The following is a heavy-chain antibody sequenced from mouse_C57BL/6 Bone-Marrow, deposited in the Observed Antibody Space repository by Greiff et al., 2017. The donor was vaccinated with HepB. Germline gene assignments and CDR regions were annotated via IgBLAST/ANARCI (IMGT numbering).Heavy chain of an antibody. CDR1: GFNIKNTY. D-gene: IGHD1-1*01. V-gene: IGHV14-3*01. CDR3: AITTVVAHFDY. CDR2: IDPANGNT. Sequence: VQLQQSVAELVRPGASVKLSCTASGFNIKNTYMPWVKQRPEQGLEWIGRIDPANGNTKYAPKFQGKATITADTSANTAYLQLSSLTSEDTAIYYCAITTVVAHFDYWGQGTTLTVSS. J-gene: IGHJ2*01.